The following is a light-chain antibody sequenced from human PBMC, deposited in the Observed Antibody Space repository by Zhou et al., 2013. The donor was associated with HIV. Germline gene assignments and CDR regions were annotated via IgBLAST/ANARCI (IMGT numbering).Light chain of an antibody. CDR3: QQYDSSPWT. J-gene: IGKJ1*01. CDR1: QSINSW. Sequence: DIQMTQSPSTLSASVGDRITITCRASQSINSWLAWYQQKPGKAPNLVIYKASSLESGAPSRFSGSASGTEFTLTISSLQPDDFATYYCQQYDSSPWTFGQGTKVEIK. V-gene: IGKV1-5*03. CDR2: KAS.